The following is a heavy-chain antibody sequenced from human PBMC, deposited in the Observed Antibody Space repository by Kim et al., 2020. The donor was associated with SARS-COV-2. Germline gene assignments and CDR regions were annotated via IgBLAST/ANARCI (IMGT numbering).Heavy chain of an antibody. Sequence: GGSLRLSCAASGSTFSVYWMSWVRQTPRKVLEWVANINQEGSAKYYVDSVKGRFTISRDNAKNSLYLQMNSLRVEDTAVYYCARDRGAVPAAYFDYWGQGTLVTVSS. D-gene: IGHD6-19*01. CDR3: ARDRGAVPAAYFDY. CDR1: GSTFSVYW. CDR2: INQEGSAK. J-gene: IGHJ4*02. V-gene: IGHV3-7*03.